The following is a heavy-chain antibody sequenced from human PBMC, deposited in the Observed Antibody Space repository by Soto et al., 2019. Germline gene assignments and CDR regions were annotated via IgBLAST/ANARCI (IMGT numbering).Heavy chain of an antibody. CDR1: GGSISSNDW. CDR2: IYHSGSA. V-gene: IGHV4-4*02. CDR3: AGRITIFLPLGY. J-gene: IGHJ4*02. Sequence: SETLSLTCGVSGGSISSNDWWSWVRQPPGRGLEWIGEIYHSGSANYNPPLKSRGTISVDKSKNQFSLNLSSVTAADTAVYYCAGRITIFLPLGYWGQGTLVTVSS. D-gene: IGHD3-3*01.